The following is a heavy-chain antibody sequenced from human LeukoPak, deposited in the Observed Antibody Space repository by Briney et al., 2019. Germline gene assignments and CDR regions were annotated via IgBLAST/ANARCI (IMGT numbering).Heavy chain of an antibody. CDR3: ARDWYSSSWYRYYGMDV. Sequence: PGGSLRLSCAASGFTFSDYYMSWIRQAPGKGLEWVSYISSSGSTIYYADSVKGRFTISRDNAKNSLYLQMNSLRAEDTAVYYCARDWYSSSWYRYYGMDVWGQGTTVTVSS. J-gene: IGHJ6*02. D-gene: IGHD6-13*01. CDR2: ISSSGSTI. CDR1: GFTFSDYY. V-gene: IGHV3-11*01.